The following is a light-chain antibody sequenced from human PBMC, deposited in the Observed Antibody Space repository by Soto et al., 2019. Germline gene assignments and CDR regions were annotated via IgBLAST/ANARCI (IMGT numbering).Light chain of an antibody. CDR2: SNY. CDR1: SSNLGGTT. J-gene: IGLJ1*01. V-gene: IGLV1-44*01. Sequence: QSVLTQPPSASGTPGQRVTISCSGSSSNLGGTTVNWYQHLPGTAPKLLIYSNYLRPSGVPDRFSGSKSGTSASLAISGLQSGDEADYYCGAWDDSLNGYVFGTGTKGTVL. CDR3: GAWDDSLNGYV.